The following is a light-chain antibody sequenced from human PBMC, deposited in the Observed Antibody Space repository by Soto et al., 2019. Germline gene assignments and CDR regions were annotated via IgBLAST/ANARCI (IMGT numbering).Light chain of an antibody. J-gene: IGKJ5*01. CDR2: AAS. CDR3: QQSFSTPSIT. Sequence: EIQITQSPSSLSASVGDRVTITFRTSQSVSNYLNWYQQKPGKSPKLLISAASSLQSGVPSRFSGSGSGTDFTLTISSLQPEDFATYYCQQSFSTPSITFGQGTRLEIK. V-gene: IGKV1-39*01. CDR1: QSVSNY.